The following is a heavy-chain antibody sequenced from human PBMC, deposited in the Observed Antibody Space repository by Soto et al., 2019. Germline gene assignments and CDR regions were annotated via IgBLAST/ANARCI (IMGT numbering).Heavy chain of an antibody. CDR1: GYTFTGYY. V-gene: IGHV1-2*02. Sequence: ASVKGYFKASGYTFTGYYMHWVRQAPGQGLEWMGWINPNSGGTNYAQKFQGRVTMTRDTSISTAYMELSRLRSDDTAVYYCARGGSGDYYYYYGMDVWGQGTTVNVSS. D-gene: IGHD3-10*01. CDR2: INPNSGGT. J-gene: IGHJ6*02. CDR3: ARGGSGDYYYYYGMDV.